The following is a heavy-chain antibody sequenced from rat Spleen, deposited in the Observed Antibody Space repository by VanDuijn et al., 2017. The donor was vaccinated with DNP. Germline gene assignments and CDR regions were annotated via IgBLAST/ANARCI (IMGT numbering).Heavy chain of an antibody. CDR1: GYSITRNY. J-gene: IGHJ2*01. D-gene: IGHD1-1*01. V-gene: IGHV3-1*01. CDR3: ARWVRYFDY. Sequence: EVQLQESGPGLVKPSQSLSLTCSVSGYSITRNYWAWIRKFPGNNMEWMGYISYSGYTRYNPSLKSRISITRDTSENQFFLHLNSVTTEDTATYFCARWVRYFDYWGQGVMVTVSS. CDR2: ISYSGYT.